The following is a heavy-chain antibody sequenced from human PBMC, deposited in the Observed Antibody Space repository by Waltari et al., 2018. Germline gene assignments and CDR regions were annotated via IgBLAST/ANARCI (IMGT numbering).Heavy chain of an antibody. J-gene: IGHJ5*02. V-gene: IGHV4-39*07. CDR1: GGSISSSSYY. D-gene: IGHD3-10*01. CDR3: ARRTKIMVQGVHYNWFDP. Sequence: QLQLQESGPGLVKPSETLSLTCTVSGGSISSSSYYWGWIRQPPGKGLEWIGSIYYSGSTYYNPSLKSRVTISVDTSKNQFSLKLSSVTAADTAVYYCARRTKIMVQGVHYNWFDPWGQGTLVTVSS. CDR2: IYYSGST.